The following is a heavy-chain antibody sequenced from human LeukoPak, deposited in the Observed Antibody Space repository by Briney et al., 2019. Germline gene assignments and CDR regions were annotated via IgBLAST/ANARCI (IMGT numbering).Heavy chain of an antibody. CDR3: ARDLYSGHEGNAFDI. J-gene: IGHJ3*02. V-gene: IGHV1-69*04. D-gene: IGHD5-12*01. CDR1: GGTFSSYA. Sequence: SVKVSCKASGGTFSSYAISWVRQAPGQGLEWMGRIIPILGIANYAQKFQGGVTIIADKSTSTAYMELSSLRSEDTAVYYCARDLYSGHEGNAFDIWGQGTMVTVSS. CDR2: IIPILGIA.